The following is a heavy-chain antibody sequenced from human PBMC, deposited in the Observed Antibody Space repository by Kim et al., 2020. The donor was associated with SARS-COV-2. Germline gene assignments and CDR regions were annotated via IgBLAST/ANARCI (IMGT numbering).Heavy chain of an antibody. J-gene: IGHJ4*02. CDR2: IKQDGSVK. D-gene: IGHD6-25*01. Sequence: GGSLRLSCAASGFTFTTYWMTWVRQAPGKGLEWVANIKQDGSVKSYVDSVRGRFTISRDNAKTSLYLQMNSLRDEDTAVYYCVRNRGFNSFDYWGQGTLVTV. CDR3: VRNRGFNSFDY. V-gene: IGHV3-7*01. CDR1: GFTFTTYW.